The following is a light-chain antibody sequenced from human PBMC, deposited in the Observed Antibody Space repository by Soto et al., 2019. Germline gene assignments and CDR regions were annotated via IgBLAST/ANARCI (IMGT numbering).Light chain of an antibody. J-gene: IGLJ2*01. Sequence: QSALAQPASVSGSPGQSVTISCTGTSSDIGGYPYVSWYQQYPGKAPKLMIHDVTERPSGVSNRFSGSKSGNEASLTISALQAEDEADYYCSSYTSSSHVVFGGGTKLTVL. CDR2: DVT. CDR3: SSYTSSSHVV. V-gene: IGLV2-14*03. CDR1: SSDIGGYPY.